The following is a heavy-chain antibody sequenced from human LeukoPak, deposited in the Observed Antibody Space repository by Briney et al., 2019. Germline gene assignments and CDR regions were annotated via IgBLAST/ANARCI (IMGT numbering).Heavy chain of an antibody. CDR1: GGSISSSSYY. CDR2: IYYSGST. V-gene: IGHV4-39*07. D-gene: IGHD3-22*01. CDR3: ARRVTRMIVVVFDY. Sequence: PSETLSLTCTVSGGSISSSSYYWGWIRQPPGKGLEWIGSIYYSGSTYYNPSLKSRVTISVDTSKNQFSLKLSSVTAADTAVYYCARRVTRMIVVVFDYWGQGTLVTVSS. J-gene: IGHJ4*02.